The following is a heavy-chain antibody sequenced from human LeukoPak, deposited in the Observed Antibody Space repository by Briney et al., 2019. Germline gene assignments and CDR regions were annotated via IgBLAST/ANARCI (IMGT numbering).Heavy chain of an antibody. D-gene: IGHD3-22*01. CDR2: ISYDGSNK. J-gene: IGHJ6*02. Sequence: GGSLRLSCAASGFTFSSYGMHWVRQAPGKGLEWVAVISYDGSNKYYADSVKGRFTISRDNSKNTLDLQMNSLRAEDTAVYYCARASSGYGSHYYFYGMDVWGQGTTVTVSS. CDR1: GFTFSSYG. CDR3: ARASSGYGSHYYFYGMDV. V-gene: IGHV3-30*03.